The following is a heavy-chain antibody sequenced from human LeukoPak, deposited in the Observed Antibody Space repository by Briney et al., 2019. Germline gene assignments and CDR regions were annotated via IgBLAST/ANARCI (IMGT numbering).Heavy chain of an antibody. Sequence: GESLKISCKGSGYSFTSYWIGWVRQMPGKGPEWMGIIYPADSNTRYSPSFQGQVTISADKSISTAYLQWSSLKASDTAMYYCARHRMKEWFDPWGQGTLVTVSS. D-gene: IGHD2/OR15-2a*01. CDR1: GYSFTSYW. V-gene: IGHV5-51*01. CDR3: ARHRMKEWFDP. CDR2: IYPADSNT. J-gene: IGHJ5*02.